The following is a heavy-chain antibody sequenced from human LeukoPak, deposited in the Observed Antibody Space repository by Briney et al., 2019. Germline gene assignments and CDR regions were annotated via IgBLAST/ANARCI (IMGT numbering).Heavy chain of an antibody. J-gene: IGHJ4*02. CDR2: INHSGST. CDR3: ARGDYDSSGYYSPLDY. D-gene: IGHD3-22*01. CDR1: GGSFSGYY. Sequence: PSETLSLTCAVYGGSFSGYYWSWIRQPPGEGLEWIGEINHSGSTNYNPSLKSRVTISVDTSKNQFSLKLSSVTAADTAVYYCARGDYDSSGYYSPLDYWGQGTLVTVSS. V-gene: IGHV4-34*01.